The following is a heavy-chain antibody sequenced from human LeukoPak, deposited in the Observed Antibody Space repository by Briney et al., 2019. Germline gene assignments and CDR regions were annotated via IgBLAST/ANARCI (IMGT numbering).Heavy chain of an antibody. CDR1: GYICSNYY. J-gene: IGHJ4*02. Sequence: ASVKVSYKASGYICSNYYTRWVRQAPGQGLEWMGIINPSGGSTSNAQKFQGRVTMTRDTSTSTVYMELSSLTSEDTAVYYCASSHAGGSGGLYYWGQGTLVTVSS. D-gene: IGHD2-15*01. V-gene: IGHV1-46*01. CDR3: ASSHAGGSGGLYY. CDR2: INPSGGST.